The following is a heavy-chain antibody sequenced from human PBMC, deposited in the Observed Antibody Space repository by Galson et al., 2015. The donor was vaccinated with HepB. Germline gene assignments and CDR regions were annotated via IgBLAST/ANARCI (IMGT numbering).Heavy chain of an antibody. D-gene: IGHD4-23*01. CDR3: ARDLKTTVVTGDFDY. J-gene: IGHJ4*02. CDR2: ISSSGNTI. CDR1: GFTFSDYY. Sequence: SLRLSCAASGFTFSDYYMSWIRQAPEKGLEWVSYISSSGNTIYYADSVKGRFTISRDNAKNSLYLQMNSLRAEDTAVYYCARDLKTTVVTGDFDYWGQGTLVTVSS. V-gene: IGHV3-11*01.